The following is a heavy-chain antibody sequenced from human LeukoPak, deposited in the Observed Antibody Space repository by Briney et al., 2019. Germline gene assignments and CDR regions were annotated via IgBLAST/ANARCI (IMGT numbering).Heavy chain of an antibody. V-gene: IGHV4-31*03. CDR1: GCSISSGGYY. CDR2: IYYSGST. CDR3: ARLSYDFGSGYSIGAWFDP. Sequence: SETLSLTCTVSGCSISSGGYYWSWIRQHPGKGLEWIGYIYYSGSTYYNPSLKSRVTISVDTSKNQFSLKLSSVTAADTAVYYCARLSYDFGSGYSIGAWFDPWGQGTLITVSS. D-gene: IGHD3-3*01. J-gene: IGHJ5*02.